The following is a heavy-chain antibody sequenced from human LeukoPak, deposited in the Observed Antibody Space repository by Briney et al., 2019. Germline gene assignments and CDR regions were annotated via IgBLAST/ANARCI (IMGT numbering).Heavy chain of an antibody. J-gene: IGHJ5*02. CDR1: GYTFTSYA. V-gene: IGHV1-69*13. CDR3: ARDDHCSSTSCYSWFDP. D-gene: IGHD2-2*02. CDR2: IIPIFGTA. Sequence: GASVKVSCKASGYTFTSYAMNWVRQAPGQGLEWMGGIIPIFGTANYAQKFQGRVTITADESTSTAYMELSSLRSEDTAVYYCARDDHCSSTSCYSWFDPWGQGTLVTVSS.